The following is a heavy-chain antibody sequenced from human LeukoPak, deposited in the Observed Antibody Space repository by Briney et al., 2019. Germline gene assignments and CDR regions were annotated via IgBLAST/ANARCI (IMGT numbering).Heavy chain of an antibody. D-gene: IGHD1-26*01. V-gene: IGHV3-30*04. CDR2: ISYDGSNE. CDR1: GFTFSSYV. CDR3: AMNGELLDPWYFDY. Sequence: PGGSLRLSCAASGFTFSSYVMHWVRQAPGKGLEWVAIISYDGSNEYYADSVKGRFTISRDNSKNTLYLQMNSLRAEDTAVYYCAMNGELLDPWYFDYWGQGTLVTVSS. J-gene: IGHJ4*02.